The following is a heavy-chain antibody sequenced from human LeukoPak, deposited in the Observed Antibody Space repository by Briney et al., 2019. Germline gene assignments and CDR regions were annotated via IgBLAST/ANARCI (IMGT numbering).Heavy chain of an antibody. CDR2: IYSGGST. CDR3: ARWRSGSYFDY. CDR1: GFTVSSNY. D-gene: IGHD1-26*01. J-gene: IGHJ4*02. Sequence: GGSLGLSCAASGFTVSSNYMSWVRQAPGKGLEWVSVIYSGGSTYYADSVKGRFTIYRDNSKNTLYLQMNSLRAEDTAVYYCARWRSGSYFDYWGQGTLVTVSS. V-gene: IGHV3-53*01.